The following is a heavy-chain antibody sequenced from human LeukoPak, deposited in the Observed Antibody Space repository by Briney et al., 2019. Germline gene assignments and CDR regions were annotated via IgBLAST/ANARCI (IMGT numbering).Heavy chain of an antibody. Sequence: GGSLRLSCAASGFTFSSYAMSWVRQAPGKGLEWDSAISGSGGSTYYADSVKGRFTISRDNSKNTLYLQMNSLRAEDTAVYYCAKNPSGSYLHLDWGQGTLVTVSS. J-gene: IGHJ4*02. CDR2: ISGSGGST. V-gene: IGHV3-23*01. CDR1: GFTFSSYA. CDR3: AKNPSGSYLHLD. D-gene: IGHD1-26*01.